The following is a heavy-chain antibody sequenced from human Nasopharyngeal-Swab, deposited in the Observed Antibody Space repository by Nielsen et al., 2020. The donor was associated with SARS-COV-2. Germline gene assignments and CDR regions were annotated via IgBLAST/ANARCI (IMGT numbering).Heavy chain of an antibody. Sequence: GESLKISCKGSGYSFTSYWISWVRQMPGKGLEWTGRIDPSDSYTNYSPSFQGHVTISADKSISTAYLQWSSLKASDTAMYYCAIETMVRGVIIPPNPWGQGTLVTVSS. J-gene: IGHJ4*02. CDR3: AIETMVRGVIIPPNP. V-gene: IGHV5-10-1*01. CDR1: GYSFTSYW. D-gene: IGHD3-10*01. CDR2: IDPSDSYT.